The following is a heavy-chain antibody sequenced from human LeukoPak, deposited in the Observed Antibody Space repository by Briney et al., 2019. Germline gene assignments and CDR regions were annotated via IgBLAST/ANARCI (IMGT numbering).Heavy chain of an antibody. Sequence: GASVKVSCKASGYTFTSYDINWVRQATGQGLEWMGWMNPNSGNTGYAQKFQGRVTMTRNTSISTAYMELSRLRSDDTAVYYCARDHSGLLWSRGWPDAFDIWGQGTMVTVSS. CDR1: GYTFTSYD. D-gene: IGHD2-21*02. CDR2: MNPNSGNT. J-gene: IGHJ3*02. CDR3: ARDHSGLLWSRGWPDAFDI. V-gene: IGHV1-8*01.